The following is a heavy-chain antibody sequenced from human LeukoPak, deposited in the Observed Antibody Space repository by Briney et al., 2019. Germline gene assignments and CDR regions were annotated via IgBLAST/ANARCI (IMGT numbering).Heavy chain of an antibody. J-gene: IGHJ5*02. D-gene: IGHD3-3*01. CDR1: GFTFSSYA. V-gene: IGHV3-23*01. CDR2: ISGSGGST. CDR3: AKDPRTHRGYYDFWSGYSGYYWFDP. Sequence: GGSLRLSCAASGFTFSSYAMSWVRQAPGKGLEWVSAISGSGGSTYYADSVKGRFTISRDNSKNTLYLQMNSLRAEGTAVYYCAKDPRTHRGYYDFWSGYSGYYWFDPWGQGTLVTVSS.